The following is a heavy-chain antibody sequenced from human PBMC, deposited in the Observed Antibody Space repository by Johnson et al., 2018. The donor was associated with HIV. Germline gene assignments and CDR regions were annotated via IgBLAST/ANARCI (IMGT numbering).Heavy chain of an antibody. CDR2: IYSGGDT. V-gene: IGHV3-66*01. CDR3: ARAPGFSRAFDI. Sequence: VQLVESGGGVVQPGGSLRLSCAVSGFTVSSNYITWVRQAPGKGLEWISVIYSGGDTYYADSVKGRFTISRDDSNNTLYLQMNRLTAEDTAVYYCARAPGFSRAFDIWGQGTMVTVSS. CDR1: GFTVSSNY. J-gene: IGHJ3*02. D-gene: IGHD3-10*01.